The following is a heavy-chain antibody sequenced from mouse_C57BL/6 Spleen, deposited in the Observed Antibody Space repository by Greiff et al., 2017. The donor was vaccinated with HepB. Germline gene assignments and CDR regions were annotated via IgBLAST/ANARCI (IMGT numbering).Heavy chain of an antibody. J-gene: IGHJ2*01. Sequence: QVQLKQPGAELVRPGSSVKLSCKASGYTFTSYWMHWVKQRPIQGLEWIGNIDPSDSETHYNQKFKDKATVTVDKSSSTAYMQLSSLTSEDSAVYYCARSLPMVTTSPDYWGQGTTLAVSS. CDR3: ARSLPMVTTSPDY. D-gene: IGHD2-2*01. CDR1: GYTFTSYW. V-gene: IGHV1-52*01. CDR2: IDPSDSET.